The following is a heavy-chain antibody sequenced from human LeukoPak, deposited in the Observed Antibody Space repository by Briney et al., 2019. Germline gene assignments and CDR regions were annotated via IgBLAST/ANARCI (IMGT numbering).Heavy chain of an antibody. D-gene: IGHD1-26*01. CDR1: GFTFSPCW. V-gene: IGHV3-7*03. CDR3: ARVVGAAPDY. CDR2: IKQDGSEK. Sequence: GGSLRLSCAASGFTFSPCWMSWVRQAPGKGLEWVATIKQDGSEKYYVDSVKGRFTITRDNAKNSLFLQMNSLRAEDTAVYYCARVVGAAPDYWGQGTLVTVSS. J-gene: IGHJ4*02.